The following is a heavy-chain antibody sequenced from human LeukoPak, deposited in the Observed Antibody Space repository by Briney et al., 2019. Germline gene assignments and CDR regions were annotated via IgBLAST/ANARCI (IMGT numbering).Heavy chain of an antibody. V-gene: IGHV3-53*01. CDR2: MYSGGST. CDR3: ARTTVTAGSYDAFDI. CDR1: GLTVSSNY. Sequence: GGSLSLSWAASGLTVSSNYMSWVRQAAEKGLGWVAVMYSGGSTYYADSVEGRFTISRDNSKNTLYLQMNSLRAEDTAVYYCARTTVTAGSYDAFDIWGQGTVVTVSS. J-gene: IGHJ3*02. D-gene: IGHD4-17*01.